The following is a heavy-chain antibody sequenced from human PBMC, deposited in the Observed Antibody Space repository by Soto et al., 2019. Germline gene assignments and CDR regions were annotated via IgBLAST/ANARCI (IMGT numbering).Heavy chain of an antibody. Sequence: QVHLVQSGAEVKKPGSSVKVSCKAPGGTFSNHAINWVRQAPGQGLEWMGRIIPIFSTTNYAQKFQGRVTMTADESKSTAYLELSSLKQDDTAVYYCAREVAADGTFREDVFDIWGQGTLVTVSS. CDR3: AREVAADGTFREDVFDI. D-gene: IGHD6-13*01. CDR1: GGTFSNHA. V-gene: IGHV1-69*12. CDR2: IIPIFSTT. J-gene: IGHJ3*02.